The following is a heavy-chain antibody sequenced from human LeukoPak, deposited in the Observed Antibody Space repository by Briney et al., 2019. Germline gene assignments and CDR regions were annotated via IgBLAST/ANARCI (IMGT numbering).Heavy chain of an antibody. J-gene: IGHJ4*02. Sequence: ASVKVSCEASGYTFTSYDVNWVRQATGQGLEWMGRVNPNSGHTGYAQKFQGRVTMTTNTSISTAYMELSSLRSEDTAVYYCARGAPGSYCSGGSCPSFDYWGQGTLVSVSS. V-gene: IGHV1-8*01. CDR3: ARGAPGSYCSGGSCPSFDY. CDR2: VNPNSGHT. CDR1: GYTFTSYD. D-gene: IGHD2-15*01.